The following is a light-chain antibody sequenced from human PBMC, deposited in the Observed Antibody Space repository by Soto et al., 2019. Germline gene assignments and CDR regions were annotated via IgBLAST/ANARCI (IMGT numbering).Light chain of an antibody. J-gene: IGKJ1*01. CDR1: QSISTW. CDR3: QQSYSPPRT. Sequence: DIQITQDPSTLSASVGNSVTITCLASQSISTWLAWYQQKPGKAPKLLIYDVSSLESGVPSRFSGSGSGTDFTLTISSLQPEDFATYYCQQSYSPPRTFGQGTKVDIK. CDR2: DVS. V-gene: IGKV1-5*01.